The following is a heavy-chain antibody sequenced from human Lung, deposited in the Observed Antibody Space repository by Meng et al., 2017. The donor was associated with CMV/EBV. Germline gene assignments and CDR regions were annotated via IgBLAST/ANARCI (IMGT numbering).Heavy chain of an antibody. V-gene: IGHV1-46*01. Sequence: ASXXVSCKASGYTFTSYYMHWVRQAPGQGLEWMGIINPSGGSTSYAQKFQGRVTMTRDTSTSTVYMELSSLRSEDTAVYYCARDFIPVFGVAPTYYYGMDVWGQGTTVTVSS. CDR3: ARDFIPVFGVAPTYYYGMDV. CDR1: GYTFTSYY. CDR2: INPSGGST. D-gene: IGHD3-3*01. J-gene: IGHJ6*02.